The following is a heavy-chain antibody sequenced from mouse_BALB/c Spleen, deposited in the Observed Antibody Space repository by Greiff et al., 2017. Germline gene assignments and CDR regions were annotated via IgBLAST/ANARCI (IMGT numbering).Heavy chain of an antibody. J-gene: IGHJ4*01. CDR2: ISSGGSYT. CDR1: GFTFSSYA. D-gene: IGHD2-10*02. CDR3: ARDRGYGNFYAMDY. Sequence: EVKLQESGGGLVKPGGSLKLSCAASGFTFSSYAMSWVRQSPEKRLEWVAEISSGGSYTYYPDTVTGRFTISRDNAKNPLYLEMSSLRSEDTAMYYCARDRGYGNFYAMDYWGQGTSVTVSS. V-gene: IGHV5-9-4*01.